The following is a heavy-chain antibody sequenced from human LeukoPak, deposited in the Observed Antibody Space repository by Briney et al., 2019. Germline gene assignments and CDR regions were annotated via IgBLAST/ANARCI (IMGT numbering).Heavy chain of an antibody. V-gene: IGHV1-69*05. Sequence: SVKVSCKGSGGTFSSYAISWVRQAPGQGLEWMGGIIPIFGTANYAQKFQGRVTITTDESTSTAYMELSSLRSEDTAVYYCARDSIAAAGSFDYWGQGTLVTVSS. CDR2: IIPIFGTA. CDR3: ARDSIAAAGSFDY. CDR1: GGTFSSYA. J-gene: IGHJ4*02. D-gene: IGHD6-13*01.